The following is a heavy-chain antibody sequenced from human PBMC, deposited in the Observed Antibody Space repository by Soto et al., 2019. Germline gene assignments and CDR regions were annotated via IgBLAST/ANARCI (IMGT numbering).Heavy chain of an antibody. V-gene: IGHV1-18*04. CDR2: ISAYNGNT. CDR3: ARDSRSPYYYYGMDV. Sequence: ASVKVSCKASGYTFTSYGISWVRQAPGQGLEWMGWISAYNGNTNYAQKLQGRVTMTTDTSTSTAYMELRSLRSDDTAVYYCARDSRSPYYYYGMDVWGQGTTVTVSS. CDR1: GYTFTSYG. J-gene: IGHJ6*02. D-gene: IGHD2-2*01.